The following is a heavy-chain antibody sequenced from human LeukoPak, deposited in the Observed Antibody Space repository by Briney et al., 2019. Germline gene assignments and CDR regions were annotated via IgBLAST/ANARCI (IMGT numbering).Heavy chain of an antibody. J-gene: IGHJ4*02. CDR3: AKLPGRAADY. Sequence: GGSLRLSCAASGFTFSSYAMSWVRQTPGKGLEWVSGISDSGGGTYYADSVKGRFTISRDNSKNTLYLQMNSLRAEDTAVYYCAKLPGRAADYWGQGTLVTVSS. CDR1: GFTFSSYA. V-gene: IGHV3-23*01. CDR2: ISDSGGGT.